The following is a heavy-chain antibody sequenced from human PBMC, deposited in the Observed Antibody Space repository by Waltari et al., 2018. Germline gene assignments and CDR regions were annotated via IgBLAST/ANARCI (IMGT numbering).Heavy chain of an antibody. J-gene: IGHJ5*02. CDR2: ISGSGGST. CDR1: GYTFTSYD. CDR3: AKREDNGGSFDP. Sequence: VQLVQSGAEVKKPGASVKVSCKASGYTFTSYDINWVRQATGQGLEWVSAISGSGGSTYYADSVKGRFTISRDNSKNTLYLQMNSLRAEDTAVYYCAKREDNGGSFDPWGQGTLVTVSS. D-gene: IGHD3-16*01. V-gene: IGHV3-23*04.